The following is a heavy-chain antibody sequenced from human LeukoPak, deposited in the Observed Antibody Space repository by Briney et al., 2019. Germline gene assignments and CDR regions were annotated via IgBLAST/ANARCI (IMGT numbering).Heavy chain of an antibody. CDR2: IIPIFGTA. V-gene: IGHV1-69*01. Sequence: SLKVSCKASGGTFSSYAISWVRQAPGQGPEWMGGIIPIFGTANYAQKFQGRVTITADESTSTAYMELSSLRSEDTAVYYCARDQGHSYGFGYWGQGTLVTVSS. CDR1: GGTFSSYA. J-gene: IGHJ4*02. D-gene: IGHD5-18*01. CDR3: ARDQGHSYGFGY.